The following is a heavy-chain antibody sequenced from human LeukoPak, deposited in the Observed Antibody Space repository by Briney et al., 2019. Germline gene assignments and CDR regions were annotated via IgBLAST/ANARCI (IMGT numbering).Heavy chain of an antibody. D-gene: IGHD4-17*01. J-gene: IGHJ4*02. Sequence: SGVSLRLSCGACGFTFDDYDMHWVRQAPGKGLEWVSLISGDGGSTYYADSVKGRFTISRDNSKNSLYLQMNSLRTEDTALYYCAKDRALRGVDYWGQGTLVTVSS. CDR3: AKDRALRGVDY. CDR1: GFTFDDYD. V-gene: IGHV3-43*02. CDR2: ISGDGGST.